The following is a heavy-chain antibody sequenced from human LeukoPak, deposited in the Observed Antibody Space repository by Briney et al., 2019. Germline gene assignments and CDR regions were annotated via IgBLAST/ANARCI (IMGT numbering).Heavy chain of an antibody. J-gene: IGHJ4*02. D-gene: IGHD2-15*01. CDR2: ISSSGSTI. CDR1: GFTFSDYY. V-gene: IGHV3-11*01. CDR3: ASLGYCSGGSCYSDFAYFDY. Sequence: SGGSLRLSCAASGFTFSDYYMSWIRQAPGKGLEWVSYISSSGSTIYYADSVKGRFTISRDNAKNSLYLQMNSLRAEDTAVYYCASLGYCSGGSCYSDFAYFDYWGQGTLVTVSS.